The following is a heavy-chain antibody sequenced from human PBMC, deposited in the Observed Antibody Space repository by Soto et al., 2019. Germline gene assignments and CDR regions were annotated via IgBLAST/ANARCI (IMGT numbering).Heavy chain of an antibody. D-gene: IGHD6-13*01. CDR1: GGSISSSSYY. J-gene: IGHJ6*02. CDR2: IYYSAST. CDR3: ARQRSSSWYKNYYGMDV. Sequence: SETLSLTCTVSGGSISSSSYYWGWIRHPPGKGLEWSGSIYYSASTYYNPSLKSRVTISVDTSKNQRSLKLSYVTAADTAVHYCARQRSSSWYKNYYGMDVWGQGTPVTVSS. V-gene: IGHV4-39*01.